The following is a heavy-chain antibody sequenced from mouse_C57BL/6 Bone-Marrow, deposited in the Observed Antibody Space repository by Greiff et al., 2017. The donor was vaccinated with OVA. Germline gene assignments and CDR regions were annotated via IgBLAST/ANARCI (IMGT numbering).Heavy chain of an antibody. CDR1: GYSITSGYY. Sequence: EVQRVESGPGLVKPSQSLSLTCSVTGYSITSGYYWNWIRQFPGNKLEWMGYISYDGSNNYNPSLKNRISITRDTSKNQFFLKLNSVTTEDTATYYCAREEIRSLFDYWGQGTTLTVSS. J-gene: IGHJ2*01. V-gene: IGHV3-6*01. CDR2: ISYDGSN. CDR3: AREEIRSLFDY.